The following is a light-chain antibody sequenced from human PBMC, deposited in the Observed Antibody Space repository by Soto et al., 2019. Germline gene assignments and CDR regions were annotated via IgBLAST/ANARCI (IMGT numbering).Light chain of an antibody. CDR1: GSNIGAGYD. CDR3: QSYDSTLSGSVV. V-gene: IGLV1-40*01. J-gene: IGLJ2*01. Sequence: QSVLTQPASVSGAPGQRVTISCTGSGSNIGAGYDVHWYRQFPGTAPKLLIYSDTNRPSGVPDRFSGSKSGTSASLAIAGLQAEDEADYYCQSYDSTLSGSVVFGGGTKLTVL. CDR2: SDT.